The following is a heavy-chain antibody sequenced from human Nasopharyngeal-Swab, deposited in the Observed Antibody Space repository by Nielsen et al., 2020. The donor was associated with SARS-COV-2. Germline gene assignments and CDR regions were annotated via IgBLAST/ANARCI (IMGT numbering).Heavy chain of an antibody. J-gene: IGHJ4*02. V-gene: IGHV1-3*01. Sequence: ASVKVSCKASGFSFTNYVIHWVRQAPGQRPGWMGWIYVGNGDTQYTPNFQGRVTFTRDTSANTAYMEMSSLTSEDTAVFYCASPDYGDYWGQGTLVTVSS. CDR1: GFSFTNYV. CDR3: ASPDYGDY. CDR2: IYVGNGDT.